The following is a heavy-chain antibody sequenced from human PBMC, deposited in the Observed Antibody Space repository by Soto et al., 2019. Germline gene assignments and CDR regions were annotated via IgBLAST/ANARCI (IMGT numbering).Heavy chain of an antibody. CDR1: DCSFSGYY. CDR2: IIHSGST. J-gene: IGHJ5*02. V-gene: IGHV4-34*01. D-gene: IGHD2-2*02. CDR3: ARGECSSSSCYMEFNWFDP. Sequence: SETLSLTCAVYDCSFSGYYWSWVRQLPGKGREWIVVIIHSGSTNYAPSLKSRVTISVDTSKNQFSLKLSSVSAADTAVYYCARGECSSSSCYMEFNWFDPWGQGTLVTVSS.